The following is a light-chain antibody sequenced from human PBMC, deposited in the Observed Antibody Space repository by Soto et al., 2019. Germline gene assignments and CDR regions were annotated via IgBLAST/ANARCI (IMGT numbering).Light chain of an antibody. J-gene: IGKJ3*01. V-gene: IGKV3-20*01. CDR1: QNLNSNF. CDR2: GVS. Sequence: DTVLTQSPGTLSLSPGERATLSCRASQNLNSNFLAWYQQKPGQAHSLLIYGVSNRATGIPDRFSGSGSGRDFTLAISRLEPEDFAVYYCQQYGSSPPFTFGPGTQVDIK. CDR3: QQYGSSPPFT.